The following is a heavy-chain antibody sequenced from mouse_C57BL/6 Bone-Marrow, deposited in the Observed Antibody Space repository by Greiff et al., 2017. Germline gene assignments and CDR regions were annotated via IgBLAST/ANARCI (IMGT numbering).Heavy chain of an antibody. D-gene: IGHD1-1*01. V-gene: IGHV2-6*03. CDR2: IWSDGST. Sequence: QVQLKQSGPGLVAPSQSLSITCTVSGFSLTSYGVHWVRQPPGKGLEWLVVIWSDGSTTYNSALKSRLSISKDNSKSQVFLKMNSLQTDDTAMYYCAREGGLYYYGSSYVWFAYWGQGTLVTVSA. J-gene: IGHJ3*01. CDR1: GFSLTSYG. CDR3: AREGGLYYYGSSYVWFAY.